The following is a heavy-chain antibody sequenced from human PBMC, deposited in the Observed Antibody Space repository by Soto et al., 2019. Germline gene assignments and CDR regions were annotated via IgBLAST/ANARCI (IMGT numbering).Heavy chain of an antibody. J-gene: IGHJ3*01. CDR2: IIPIFGTA. D-gene: IGHD3-3*01. CDR1: GGTFSSYA. CDR3: ARENGVLRFLEWSP. V-gene: IGHV1-69*06. Sequence: SVKVSCKASGGTFSSYAISWVRQAPGQGLEWMGGIIPIFGTANYAQKFQGRVTITADKSTSTAYMELRSLRSDDTAVYYCARENGVLRFLEWSPWGQGTMVTVSS.